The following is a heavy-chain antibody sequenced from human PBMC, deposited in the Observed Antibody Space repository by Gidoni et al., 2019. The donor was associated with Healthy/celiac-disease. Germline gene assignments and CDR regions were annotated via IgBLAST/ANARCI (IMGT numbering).Heavy chain of an antibody. CDR2: IKSKTDGGTT. J-gene: IGHJ6*02. CDR3: TTSRGLRDYYYYGMDV. Sequence: EVQLVESGGGLVKPGGSLRLSCAASGLPFSTAWMSWVREAPGKGLEWVGRIKSKTDGGTTDYAAPVKGRFTISRDDSKNTLYLQMNSLKTEDTAVYYCTTSRGLRDYYYYGMDVWGQGTTVTVSS. D-gene: IGHD4-17*01. V-gene: IGHV3-15*01. CDR1: GLPFSTAW.